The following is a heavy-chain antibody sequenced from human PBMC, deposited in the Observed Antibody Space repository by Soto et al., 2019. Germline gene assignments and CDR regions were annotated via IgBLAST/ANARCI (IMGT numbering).Heavy chain of an antibody. Sequence: PSETLSLTCTVSGVSINSYYWIWIRQPPGKGLEWIGNIHYSGSTYYDSSLKSRVTISVDTSKNQFSLKLSSVTAADTAVYYCASQHYYDSSGYYVVYWGQGTLVTVSS. V-gene: IGHV4-59*04. CDR1: GVSINSYY. J-gene: IGHJ4*02. CDR2: IHYSGST. D-gene: IGHD3-22*01. CDR3: ASQHYYDSSGYYVVY.